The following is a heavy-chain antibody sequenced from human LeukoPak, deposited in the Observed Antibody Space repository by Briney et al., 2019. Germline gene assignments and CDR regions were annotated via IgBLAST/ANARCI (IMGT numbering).Heavy chain of an antibody. J-gene: IGHJ4*02. V-gene: IGHV4-4*02. CDR2: IYHSGST. CDR1: GGSISSSNW. D-gene: IGHD6-19*01. CDR3: AGAQAVAGPSFDY. Sequence: SETLSLTCAVSGGSISSSNWWSWVRQPPGKGLEWIGEIYHSGSTNYNPSLKSRVTISVDKSKNQFSLKLGSVTAADTAVYYCAGAQAVAGPSFDYWGQGTLVTVSS.